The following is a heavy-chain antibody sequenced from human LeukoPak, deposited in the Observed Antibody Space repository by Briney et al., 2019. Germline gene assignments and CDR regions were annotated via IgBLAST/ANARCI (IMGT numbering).Heavy chain of an antibody. CDR1: GFTFSSYA. CDR3: ARDRSVRYFDY. CDR2: ISYDGSNK. Sequence: GGSLRLSCAASGFTFSSYAMHWVRQAPGKGLEWVAVISYDGSNKYYADSVKGRFTISRDTPKNTLYLQMNSLRAEDTAVYYCARDRSVRYFDYWGQGALVTVSS. D-gene: IGHD2-15*01. J-gene: IGHJ4*02. V-gene: IGHV3-30-3*01.